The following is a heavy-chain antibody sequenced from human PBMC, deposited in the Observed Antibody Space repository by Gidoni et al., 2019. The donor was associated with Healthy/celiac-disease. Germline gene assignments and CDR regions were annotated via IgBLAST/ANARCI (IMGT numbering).Heavy chain of an antibody. CDR2: SNHREST. CDR1: GGSLSRYY. D-gene: IGHD3-16*02. Sequence: QVQLQQWGAGLSKPSAILSRTCAVYGGSLSRYYRSGIRQPPGEGLEWIGGSNHRESTSHNPSHKKRVTITIDRSKDQFSLKQSSVTAGDTAVYYCAGDLRLGELSCLNNNWFDPWGQGTLVTVSS. CDR3: AGDLRLGELSCLNNNWFDP. V-gene: IGHV4-34*01. J-gene: IGHJ5*02.